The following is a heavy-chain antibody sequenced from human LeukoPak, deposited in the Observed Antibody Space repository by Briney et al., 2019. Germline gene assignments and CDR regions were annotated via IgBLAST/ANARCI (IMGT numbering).Heavy chain of an antibody. CDR3: ARGGRSVTGTTTPYYYYGMDV. J-gene: IGHJ6*02. V-gene: IGHV1-46*01. CDR2: INPSGGST. CDR1: GYTFTSYY. Sequence: ASVKVSCKASGYTFTSYYMHWVRQAPGQGLEWMGIINPSGGSTSYAQKFQGRVTMTRDTSTSTVYMELSSLRSEGTAVYYCARGGRSVTGTTTPYYYYGMDVWGQGTTVTVSS. D-gene: IGHD1-20*01.